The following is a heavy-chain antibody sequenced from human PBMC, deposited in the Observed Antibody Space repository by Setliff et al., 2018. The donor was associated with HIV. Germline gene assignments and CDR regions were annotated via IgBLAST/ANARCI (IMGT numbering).Heavy chain of an antibody. V-gene: IGHV1-69-2*01. CDR3: ATLDYYGSRTYNLALHD. CDR1: GYTFTDYY. J-gene: IGHJ4*02. Sequence: ASVKVSCKASGYTFTDYYMHWVQQAPGKGLEWMGRVDPKNGKTLYAENLRGRITITADTSTDTAYMELNSLRSEDTAMYYCATLDYYGSRTYNLALHDWGQGTLVTVSS. D-gene: IGHD3-10*01. CDR2: VDPKNGKT.